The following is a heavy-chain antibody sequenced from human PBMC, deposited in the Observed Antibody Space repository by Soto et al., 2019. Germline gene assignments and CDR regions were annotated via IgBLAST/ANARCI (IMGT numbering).Heavy chain of an antibody. CDR3: ASKWLANYYFDY. J-gene: IGHJ4*02. D-gene: IGHD5-12*01. CDR1: GGSIISSNW. Sequence: SETLSLTCAVSGGSIISSNWWSLVRQPPGKGLEWIGEIYHSGSTNYNPSLKSRVTISVDKSKNQFSLKLSSATAADTAVYYCASKWLANYYFDYWGQGTLVTVS. CDR2: IYHSGST. V-gene: IGHV4-4*02.